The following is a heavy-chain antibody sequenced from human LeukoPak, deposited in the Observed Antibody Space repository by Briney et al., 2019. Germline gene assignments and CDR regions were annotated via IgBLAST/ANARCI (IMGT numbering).Heavy chain of an antibody. CDR1: GFTFSSYA. D-gene: IGHD6-19*01. CDR3: AKDSEGRGWSKGTFQH. J-gene: IGHJ1*01. V-gene: IGHV3-23*01. Sequence: PGGSLRLSCAASGFTFSSYAMSWVRQAPGKGLEWVSAISGSGGSTYYADSVKGRFTISRDNSKNTLYLQMNSLRAEDTAVYYCAKDSEGRGWSKGTFQHWGQGTLVTVSS. CDR2: ISGSGGST.